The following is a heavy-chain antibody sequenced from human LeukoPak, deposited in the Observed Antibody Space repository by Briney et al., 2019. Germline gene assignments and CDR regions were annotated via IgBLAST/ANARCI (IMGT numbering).Heavy chain of an antibody. J-gene: IGHJ5*02. CDR3: AIALAASTWFDP. CDR1: GGTFSSYA. CDR2: IIPIFGTA. Sequence: SVKVSCKASGGTFSSYAISGVRQAPGQGLEGMGGIIPIFGTANYAHKFQGRVTITADKSTSTAYMELSSLRSEYTAVYYCAIALAASTWFDPWGQGTLVTVSS. D-gene: IGHD6-6*01. V-gene: IGHV1-69*06.